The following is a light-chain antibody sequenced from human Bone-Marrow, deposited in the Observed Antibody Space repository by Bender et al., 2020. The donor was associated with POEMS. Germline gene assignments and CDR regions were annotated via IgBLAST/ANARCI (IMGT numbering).Light chain of an antibody. J-gene: IGLJ3*02. CDR3: SSYTVRSKVV. CDR2: EVS. CDR1: SRNVGSYNR. V-gene: IGLV2-18*02. Sequence: QSALTQPPSVSGSPGQSVTISCTGTSRNVGSYNRAPWYHQPPGTAPKLMIYEVSNRPSGFPDRFSGSKSGNTASLTISGLQAEDEADYYCSSYTVRSKVVFGGGTKLTVL.